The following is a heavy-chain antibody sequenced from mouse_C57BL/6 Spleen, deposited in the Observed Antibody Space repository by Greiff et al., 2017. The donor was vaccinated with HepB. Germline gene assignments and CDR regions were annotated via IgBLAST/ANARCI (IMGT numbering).Heavy chain of an antibody. CDR3: ARDYDAY. V-gene: IGHV3-6*01. CDR1: GYSIPSGYY. D-gene: IGHD2-12*01. Sequence: EVKLQESGPGLVKPSQSLSLPCSVPGYSIPSGYYWNWIRQFPGNKLEWMGYISYDGSNNYNPSLKNRISITRDTSKNQFFLKLNSLTTEDTATSYCARDYDAYWGQGTTLTVSS. J-gene: IGHJ2*01. CDR2: ISYDGSN.